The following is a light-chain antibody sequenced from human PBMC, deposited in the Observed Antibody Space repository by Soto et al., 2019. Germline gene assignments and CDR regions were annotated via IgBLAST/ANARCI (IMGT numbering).Light chain of an antibody. CDR1: QSVTNT. CDR2: YAS. Sequence: IVMTQNTATLSVSPGERVTISWRASQSVTNTLAWYQHKPGQAPRLLISYASRGATGIPARFSGSGSGTDFTLTINSLQSEDFAVYYCQQYYTWPVTFGGGTKVDIK. CDR3: QQYYTWPVT. V-gene: IGKV3-15*01. J-gene: IGKJ4*01.